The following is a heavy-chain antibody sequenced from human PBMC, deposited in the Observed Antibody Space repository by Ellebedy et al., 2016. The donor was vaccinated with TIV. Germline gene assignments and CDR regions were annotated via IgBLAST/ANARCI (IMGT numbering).Heavy chain of an antibody. CDR2: ISSSSSYI. Sequence: GESLKISCAASGFTFSSYSMNWVRQAPGKGLEWVSSISSSSSYIYYADSVKGRFTISRDNAKNSLYLQMNSLRAEDTAVYYCARRGVELGQSFDYWGQGTLVTVSA. D-gene: IGHD5-24*01. CDR3: ARRGVELGQSFDY. CDR1: GFTFSSYS. J-gene: IGHJ4*02. V-gene: IGHV3-21*01.